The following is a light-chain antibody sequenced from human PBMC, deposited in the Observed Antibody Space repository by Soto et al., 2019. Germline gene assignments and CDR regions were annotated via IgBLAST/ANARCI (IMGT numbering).Light chain of an antibody. V-gene: IGLV2-11*01. CDR3: CSQAGIYTAVL. J-gene: IGLJ2*01. CDR1: SSDVGGHNF. Sequence: QSALTQPRSVSGSPGQSVTISCTGTSSDVGGHNFVSWYQQHPGKAPKFIIYDVSQRPSGVPDRFSGSKSGNTASLTISGLQAEDEADYYCCSQAGIYTAVLFGGGTKLTVL. CDR2: DVS.